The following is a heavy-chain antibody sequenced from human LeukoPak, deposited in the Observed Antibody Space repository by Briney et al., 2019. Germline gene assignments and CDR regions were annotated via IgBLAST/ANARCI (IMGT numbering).Heavy chain of an antibody. CDR2: ISGSGGST. D-gene: IGHD2-15*01. CDR1: GFTFSNYA. J-gene: IGHJ4*02. V-gene: IGHV3-23*01. Sequence: GGSLRLSCAVSGFTFSNYAMTWVRQAPGKGLEWVSTISGSGGSTYYADSVKGRFTISRDNSRNTLYLQMNILRAEDTAVYYCAKAVIAAYYFDSWGQGTLVTVSS. CDR3: AKAVIAAYYFDS.